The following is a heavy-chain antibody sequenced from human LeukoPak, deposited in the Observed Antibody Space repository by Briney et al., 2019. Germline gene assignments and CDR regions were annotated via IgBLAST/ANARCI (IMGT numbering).Heavy chain of an antibody. D-gene: IGHD3-10*01. V-gene: IGHV1-18*01. CDR2: ISAYNGNT. J-gene: IGHJ5*02. Sequence: ASVKVSCKASGYTFTSYGISWVRQAPGQGLEWMGWISAYNGNTNYAQKLQGRVTMTTDTSTSTAYMELRSLRSDDTAVYYCARMTYYYGSGSYPNVDWFDPWGQGTLVTVPS. CDR3: ARMTYYYGSGSYPNVDWFDP. CDR1: GYTFTSYG.